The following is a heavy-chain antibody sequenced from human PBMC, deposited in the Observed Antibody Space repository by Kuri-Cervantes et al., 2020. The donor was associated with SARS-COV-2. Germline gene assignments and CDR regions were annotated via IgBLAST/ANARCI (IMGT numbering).Heavy chain of an antibody. J-gene: IGHJ4*02. Sequence: SVKVSCKASGYTFTGYYMHWVRQAPGQGLEWMGGIIPILGIANYAQKFQGRVTITADKSTSTAYMELSSLRSEDTAVYYCASTRITMVRGVDNDYWGQGTLVTVSS. V-gene: IGHV1-69*10. CDR3: ASTRITMVRGVDNDY. CDR2: IIPILGIA. D-gene: IGHD3-10*01. CDR1: GYTFTGYY.